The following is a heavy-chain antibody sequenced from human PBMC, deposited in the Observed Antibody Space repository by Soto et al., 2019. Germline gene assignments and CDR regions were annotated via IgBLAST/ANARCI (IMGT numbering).Heavy chain of an antibody. CDR2: TYYSGST. V-gene: IGHV4-59*01. CDR1: GGSISSYY. J-gene: IGHJ4*02. CDR3: ARVRREMATIPGAFDY. D-gene: IGHD5-12*01. Sequence: QVQLQESGPGLVKPSETLSLTCTVSGGSISSYYWSWIRQPPGKGLEWIGYTYYSGSTTYNPSLKSRVTISVDTSKNQFSLKLSSVTAADTAVYYCARVRREMATIPGAFDYWGQGTLVTVSS.